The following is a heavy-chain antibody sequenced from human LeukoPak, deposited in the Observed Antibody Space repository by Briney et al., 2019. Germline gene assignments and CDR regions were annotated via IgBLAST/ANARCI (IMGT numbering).Heavy chain of an antibody. CDR2: IYPGDSDT. D-gene: IGHD4/OR15-4a*01. V-gene: IGHV5-51*01. Sequence: GGSLQISCKGSGYRFTSYWIGWGRPMPGKGLEWMGIIYPGDSDTRYSPSFQGQVTISADQSINTTHLQWSSLKASDTAMYYCARSLYGDNPWFDYWGQGTLVTVSS. CDR1: GYRFTSYW. J-gene: IGHJ4*02. CDR3: ARSLYGDNPWFDY.